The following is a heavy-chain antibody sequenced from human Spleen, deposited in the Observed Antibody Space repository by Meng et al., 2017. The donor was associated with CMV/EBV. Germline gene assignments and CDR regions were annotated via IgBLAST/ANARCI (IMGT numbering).Heavy chain of an antibody. V-gene: IGHV3-23*01. CDR1: GFTFSRYA. J-gene: IGHJ5*02. D-gene: IGHD2/OR15-2a*01. CDR2: FSNSDGGGRT. CDR3: AREVSTLVLRWFDP. Sequence: GESLKISCAASGFTFSRYAMTWVRQAPGKGLEWVSAFSNSDGGGRTYYADSVKGRFTISRDNSKNTLYLQMNSLRAEDTAVYYCAREVSTLVLRWFDPWGQGTLVTVSS.